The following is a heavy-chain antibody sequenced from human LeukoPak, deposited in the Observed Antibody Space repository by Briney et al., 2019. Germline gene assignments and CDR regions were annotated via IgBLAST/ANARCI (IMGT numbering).Heavy chain of an antibody. CDR3: ARGKSDYSSSPSNFDY. CDR2: ISSSSSYI. Sequence: GGSLRLSCAASGFTFSSNSMSWVRQAPGKGLEWVSSISSSSSYIYYAYSVKGRFTISRDNAKNSLDLQVNSLRGEDTAVYYCARGKSDYSSSPSNFDYWGQGTLVTVSS. J-gene: IGHJ4*02. V-gene: IGHV3-21*01. CDR1: GFTFSSNS. D-gene: IGHD6-6*01.